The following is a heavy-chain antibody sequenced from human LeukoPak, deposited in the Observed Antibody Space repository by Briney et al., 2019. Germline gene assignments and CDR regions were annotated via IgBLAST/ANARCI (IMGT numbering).Heavy chain of an antibody. D-gene: IGHD4-17*01. Sequence: QAGGSLRLSCAASGFTFKIYWMSWVRLAPGKGLEWVANINQDGSEKYYVDSVKGRFTISRDNAKNSLYLQMNSLRDEDTAVYYCARDKSYGDSEDYWGQGTLVTVSS. V-gene: IGHV3-7*05. CDR2: INQDGSEK. J-gene: IGHJ4*02. CDR3: ARDKSYGDSEDY. CDR1: GFTFKIYW.